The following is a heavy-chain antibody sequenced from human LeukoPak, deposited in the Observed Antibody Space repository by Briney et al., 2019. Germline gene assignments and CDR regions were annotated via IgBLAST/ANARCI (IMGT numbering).Heavy chain of an antibody. Sequence: QPGGSLRLSCAASGFTFSSYGMHWVRQAPGKGLEWVAFIRYDGSNKYYADSVKGRFTISRDNSKNTLYLQMNSLRAEDTAVYYCAKVLSLRHFDWVLYIDHWGQGTLVTVSS. J-gene: IGHJ4*02. CDR3: AKVLSLRHFDWVLYIDH. D-gene: IGHD3-9*01. CDR1: GFTFSSYG. CDR2: IRYDGSNK. V-gene: IGHV3-30*02.